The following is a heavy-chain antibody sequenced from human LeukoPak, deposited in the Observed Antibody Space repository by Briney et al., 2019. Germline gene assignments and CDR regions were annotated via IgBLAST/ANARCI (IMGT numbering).Heavy chain of an antibody. CDR3: ARGLYRSGSH. V-gene: IGHV4-59*01. J-gene: IGHJ4*02. CDR1: GGSISSYY. CDR2: IYYSGST. Sequence: SETLSLTCTVSGGSISSYYWSWIRQPPGKGLEWIGYIYYSGSTNYNPSLKSRVTISVDTSKNQFSLKLRSVTAADTAVYYRARGLYRSGSHWGQGTLVTVSS. D-gene: IGHD6-19*01.